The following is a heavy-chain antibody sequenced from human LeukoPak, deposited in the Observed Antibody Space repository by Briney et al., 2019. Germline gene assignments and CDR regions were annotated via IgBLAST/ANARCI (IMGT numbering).Heavy chain of an antibody. Sequence: GGSLRLSCAASGFTFSDYFVSWIRQAPGKGLEWVSHISSSGTIYYADSVKGRATISRDNAKNSLYLQMNSLRAEDTAVYYCARPAYCGGNCYYFPDYWGQGTLVTVSS. V-gene: IGHV3-11*04. J-gene: IGHJ4*02. CDR2: ISSSGTI. CDR1: GFTFSDYF. D-gene: IGHD2-21*02. CDR3: ARPAYCGGNCYYFPDY.